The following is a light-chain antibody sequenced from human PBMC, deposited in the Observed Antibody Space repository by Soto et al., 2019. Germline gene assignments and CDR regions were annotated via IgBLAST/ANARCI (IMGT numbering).Light chain of an antibody. Sequence: QSVLTQPPSASGTPGQRVTISCSGSRSNIGNNAVTWYQQFPGTAPKLLIYNNNQRPSGVPDRFSSSKSGTSASLAISGLLSEDEADYYCATWDDSLNARGVFGGGTQLTVL. CDR3: ATWDDSLNARGV. J-gene: IGLJ3*02. V-gene: IGLV1-44*01. CDR2: NNN. CDR1: RSNIGNNA.